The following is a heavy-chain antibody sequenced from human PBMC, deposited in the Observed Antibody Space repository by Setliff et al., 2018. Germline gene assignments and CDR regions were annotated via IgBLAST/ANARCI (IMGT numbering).Heavy chain of an antibody. Sequence: GASVKVSCKASGYIFSSYGISWVRQAPGQGLEWMGWISSYNSDVTNYAQRFQGRITMTTDTSTSVAYMDLRGLRSDDTAIYYCARVMAVFAIEGLQGGGFDYWGQGTLVTVSS. CDR3: ARVMAVFAIEGLQGGGFDY. CDR1: GYIFSSYG. V-gene: IGHV1-18*01. J-gene: IGHJ4*02. CDR2: ISSYNSDVT. D-gene: IGHD2-8*02.